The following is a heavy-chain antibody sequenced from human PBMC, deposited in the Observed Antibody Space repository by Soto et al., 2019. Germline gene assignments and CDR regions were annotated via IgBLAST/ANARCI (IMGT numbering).Heavy chain of an antibody. J-gene: IGHJ1*01. D-gene: IGHD3-9*01. Sequence: QITLKESGPTLVKPTQTLTLTCTFSGFSLSTSGVGVGWIRQPPGKALEWLALIYWDDDKRYSPSLKSRLTSTKDTSKNQVVLTMTNMDPVDTATYYCAHKYYDILTGYPEYFQHWGQGTLVTVSS. CDR2: IYWDDDK. CDR3: AHKYYDILTGYPEYFQH. CDR1: GFSLSTSGVG. V-gene: IGHV2-5*02.